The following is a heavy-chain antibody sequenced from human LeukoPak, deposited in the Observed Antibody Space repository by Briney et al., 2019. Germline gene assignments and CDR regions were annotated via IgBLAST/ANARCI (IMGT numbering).Heavy chain of an antibody. V-gene: IGHV7-4-1*02. Sequence: ASVKVSCKASGYTFTSYDINWVRQAPGQGLEWMGWISTNTGNPTYARGFTGRFAFSLDTSVNTAYLQISSLKAEDTAVYYCGVIAAAGVPFDYWGQGTLVTVSS. D-gene: IGHD6-13*01. CDR2: ISTNTGNP. J-gene: IGHJ4*02. CDR1: GYTFTSYD. CDR3: GVIAAAGVPFDY.